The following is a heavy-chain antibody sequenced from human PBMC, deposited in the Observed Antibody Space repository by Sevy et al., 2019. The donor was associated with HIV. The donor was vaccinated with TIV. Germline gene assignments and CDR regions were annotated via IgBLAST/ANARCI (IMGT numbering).Heavy chain of an antibody. CDR2: MTFDGSNQ. CDR1: GFSLINYA. CDR3: AKVLNSQINTDDTFDI. J-gene: IGHJ3*02. D-gene: IGHD3-9*01. Sequence: GGSLRLSCKATGFSLINYAIHWVRQAPGKGLEWVAVMTFDGSNQYYADSVKVGLTISRDTSTNTVYLQMNSLRADHTALYSCAKVLNSQINTDDTFDIWGLGTMVTVSS. V-gene: IGHV3-33*03.